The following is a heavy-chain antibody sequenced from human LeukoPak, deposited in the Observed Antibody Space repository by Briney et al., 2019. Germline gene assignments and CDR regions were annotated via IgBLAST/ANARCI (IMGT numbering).Heavy chain of an antibody. V-gene: IGHV3-7*01. J-gene: IGHJ4*02. CDR1: GFTFSNYW. CDR2: IKQDGSEK. Sequence: GGSLRLSCAASGFTFSNYWMSWVRQAPGKGLEWVANIKQDGSEKYYVESVKGRFTISRDSAKNSLYLQMTSLTAEDTAVYYCARERSLDYWGQGTLVTVSS. CDR3: ARERSLDY.